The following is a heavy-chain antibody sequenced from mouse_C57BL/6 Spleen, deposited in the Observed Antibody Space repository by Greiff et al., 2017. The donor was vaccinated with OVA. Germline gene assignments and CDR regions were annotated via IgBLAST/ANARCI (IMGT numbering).Heavy chain of an antibody. Sequence: QVQLKQPGAELVRPGTSVKLSCKASGYTFTSYWMHWVKQRPGQGLEWIGVIDPSDSYTNYNQKFKGKATLTVDTSSSTAYMQLSSLTSEDSAVYYCARKSYDYDVDYFDYWGQGTTLTVSS. CDR2: IDPSDSYT. CDR1: GYTFTSYW. J-gene: IGHJ2*01. CDR3: ARKSYDYDVDYFDY. V-gene: IGHV1-59*01. D-gene: IGHD2-4*01.